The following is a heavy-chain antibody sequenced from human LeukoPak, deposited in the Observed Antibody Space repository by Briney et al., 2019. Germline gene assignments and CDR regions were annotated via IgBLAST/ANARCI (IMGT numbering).Heavy chain of an antibody. CDR2: IKSKTDGGTT. V-gene: IGHV3-15*01. D-gene: IGHD3-10*01. Sequence: GGSPRLSCAASGVTLSNTWMTWVRQAPGKGLEWVGRIKSKTDGGTTEYAAPVKGRFTILRDDSKNTLSLEMNSLKTEDAGVYYCATGARGSDWGQGTLVTVSS. CDR3: ATGARGSD. J-gene: IGHJ4*02. CDR1: GVTLSNTW.